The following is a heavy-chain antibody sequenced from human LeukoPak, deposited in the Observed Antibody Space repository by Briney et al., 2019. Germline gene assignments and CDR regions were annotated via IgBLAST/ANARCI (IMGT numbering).Heavy chain of an antibody. D-gene: IGHD6-19*01. CDR2: ISYDGSNK. Sequence: PGGSLRLSCAASGFTFSSYAMHWVRQAPGKGLEWVAVISYDGSNKYYADSVKGRFTISRDNSKNTLYLQMNSLRGEDTAVYYCARDRESSGWTAGYYWGQGTLVTVSS. CDR3: ARDRESSGWTAGYY. V-gene: IGHV3-30-3*01. J-gene: IGHJ4*02. CDR1: GFTFSSYA.